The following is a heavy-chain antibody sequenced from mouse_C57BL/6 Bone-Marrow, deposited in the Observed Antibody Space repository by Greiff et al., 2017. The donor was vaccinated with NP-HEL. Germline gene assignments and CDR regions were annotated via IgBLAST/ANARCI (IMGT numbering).Heavy chain of an antibody. J-gene: IGHJ3*01. V-gene: IGHV1-64*01. CDR3: ARQVGY. Sequence: QVQLQQPGAELVKPGASVKLSCTASGYTFTSYWMHWVKQRPGQGLEWIGMIHPNSGSTNYAAKFKSKATLTVDKSSSTAYMQLSSLTPEDAAVDDCARQVGYWGQGTLVTVTA. CDR1: GYTFTSYW. CDR2: IHPNSGST.